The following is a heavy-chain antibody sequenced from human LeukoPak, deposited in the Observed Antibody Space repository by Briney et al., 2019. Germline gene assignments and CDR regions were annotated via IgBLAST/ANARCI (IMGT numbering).Heavy chain of an antibody. Sequence: SVTVSFKASGCTFSSYAISWVRQAPGQGLEWMGRIIPIFGTANYAQKFQGRVTITTDESTSTAYMELSSLRSEDTAVYYCASDIVVVPAGIGDNWFDPWGRGTLVTVSS. CDR3: ASDIVVVPAGIGDNWFDP. D-gene: IGHD2-2*01. J-gene: IGHJ5*02. CDR2: IIPIFGTA. CDR1: GCTFSSYA. V-gene: IGHV1-69*05.